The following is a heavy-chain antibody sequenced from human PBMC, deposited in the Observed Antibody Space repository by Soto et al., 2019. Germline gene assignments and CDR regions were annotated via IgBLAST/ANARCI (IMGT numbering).Heavy chain of an antibody. Sequence: SPTLSLTCAISGDSVSSDTTSWTWIRQSPSRGLEWLGRTYYRSKWFNDYAVSMESRITINPDTSRNHFSLQLSSVTPEDTAVYYCAKGRYAMGVWGQGTTVTVSS. CDR3: AKGRYAMGV. CDR2: TYYRSKWFN. CDR1: GDSVSSDTTS. D-gene: IGHD2-2*01. V-gene: IGHV6-1*01. J-gene: IGHJ6*02.